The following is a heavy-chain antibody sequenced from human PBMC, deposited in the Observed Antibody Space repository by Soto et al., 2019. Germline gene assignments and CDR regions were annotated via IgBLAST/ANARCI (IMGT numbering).Heavy chain of an antibody. V-gene: IGHV3-33*01. Sequence: GGSLRLSCAASGFTFSSYGMHWVRQAPGKGLEWVAVIWYDGSNKYYADSVKGRFTISRDNSKNTLYLQMNSLRAEDTAVYYCARGLIAGAGTDYWVYYGMDVWGQVTTVTVSS. D-gene: IGHD6-19*01. CDR1: GFTFSSYG. CDR2: IWYDGSNK. CDR3: ARGLIAGAGTDYWVYYGMDV. J-gene: IGHJ6*02.